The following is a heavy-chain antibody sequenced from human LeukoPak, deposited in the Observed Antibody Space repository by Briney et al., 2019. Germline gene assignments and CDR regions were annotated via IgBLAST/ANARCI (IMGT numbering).Heavy chain of an antibody. D-gene: IGHD2-2*01. V-gene: IGHV3-21*01. CDR3: ARNKYRVPAAMDA. CDR1: GFTFSSYA. CDR2: ISSSSSYI. Sequence: RTGGSLRLSCAASGFTFSSYAMSWVRQAPGKGLEWVSSISSSSSYIYYADSVKGRFTISRDNAKNSLYLQMNSLRAEDTAVYYCARNKYRVPAAMDAWGKGTTVTVSS. J-gene: IGHJ6*04.